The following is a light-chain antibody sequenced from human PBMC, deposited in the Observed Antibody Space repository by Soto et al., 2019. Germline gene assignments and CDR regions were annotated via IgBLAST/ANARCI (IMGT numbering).Light chain of an antibody. CDR1: QSVSSY. V-gene: IGKV3-15*01. CDR3: QQYNNWPLT. J-gene: IGKJ4*01. CDR2: GAS. Sequence: EIVMTQSPATLSVSRGERATLSCRASQSVSSYLAWYQQKPGQAPRLLIYGASTRATGIPARFSGSGSGTEFTLTISSLQSEDFAVYYCQQYNNWPLTFGGGTKVEIK.